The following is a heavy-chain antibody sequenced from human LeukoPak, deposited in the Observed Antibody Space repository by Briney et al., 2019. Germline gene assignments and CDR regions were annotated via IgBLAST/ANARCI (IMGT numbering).Heavy chain of an antibody. J-gene: IGHJ3*02. CDR2: IYYSGST. Sequence: TSETLSRTCTVSGGSISSGDYYWSWIRHPPRKGLEWLGHIYYSGSTYYNPSLKSRVTISVDTSKNQFSLKLSSVTAADTAVYYCASPTYYYDSSGYFDAFDIWGQGTMVTVSS. D-gene: IGHD3-22*01. CDR3: ASPTYYYDSSGYFDAFDI. V-gene: IGHV4-30-4*08. CDR1: GGSISSGDYY.